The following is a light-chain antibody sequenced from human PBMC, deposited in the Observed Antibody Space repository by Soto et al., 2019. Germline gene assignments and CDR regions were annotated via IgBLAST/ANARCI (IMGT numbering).Light chain of an antibody. Sequence: DIQMTQSPSTLSASVGDRVTITCRASQSISSWLAWYQQKPGKAPKLLIYDASILESGVPSRFSGSGSWTEFTLTISSLQPDDFATYYCQQYNSYSPTFGQGTKVEIK. V-gene: IGKV1-5*01. CDR3: QQYNSYSPT. CDR2: DAS. J-gene: IGKJ1*01. CDR1: QSISSW.